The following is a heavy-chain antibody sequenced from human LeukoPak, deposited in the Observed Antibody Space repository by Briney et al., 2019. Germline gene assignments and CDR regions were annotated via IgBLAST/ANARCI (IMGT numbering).Heavy chain of an antibody. CDR3: ASSLPTITFGGVITGGGAFDI. V-gene: IGHV1-69*04. CDR1: GGTFSSYA. CDR2: IIPILGIA. D-gene: IGHD3-16*02. J-gene: IGHJ3*02. Sequence: GASVKVSCKASGGTFSSYAISWVRQAPGQGLEWMGRIIPILGIANYAQKFQGRVTITADKSTSTAYMELSSLRSEDTAVYYCASSLPTITFGGVITGGGAFDIWGQGTMVTVSS.